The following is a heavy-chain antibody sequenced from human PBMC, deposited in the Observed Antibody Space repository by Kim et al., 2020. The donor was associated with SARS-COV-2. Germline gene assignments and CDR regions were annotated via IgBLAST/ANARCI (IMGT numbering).Heavy chain of an antibody. CDR3: ARSIVVVPAAKGGFDY. J-gene: IGHJ4*01. V-gene: IGHV4-4*09. Sequence: SITSRVTLSVDTSKNQFSLKLSSVTAADTAVYYCARSIVVVPAAKGGFDYWGQGTLVTVSS. D-gene: IGHD2-2*01.